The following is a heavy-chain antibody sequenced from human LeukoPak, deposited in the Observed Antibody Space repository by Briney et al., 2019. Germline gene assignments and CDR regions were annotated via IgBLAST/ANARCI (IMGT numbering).Heavy chain of an antibody. CDR3: AVGVTTYAFDI. J-gene: IGHJ3*02. CDR1: GYTFTSYG. CDR2: ISAHNGNT. D-gene: IGHD1-26*01. Sequence: ASVKVSCKASGYTFTSYGISWVRQAPGQGLEWMGWISAHNGNTNYAQKLQGSVTMTTDTSTSTAYMELSSLRSDDTAVYYCAVGVTTYAFDIWGQGTMVTVSS. V-gene: IGHV1-18*01.